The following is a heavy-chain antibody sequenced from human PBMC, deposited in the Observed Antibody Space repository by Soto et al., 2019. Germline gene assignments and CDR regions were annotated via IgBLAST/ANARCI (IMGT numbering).Heavy chain of an antibody. CDR1: GGAFRNYA. V-gene: IGHV1-69*01. CDR2: VMPTFGAG. D-gene: IGHD3-22*01. J-gene: IGHJ6*02. Sequence: QVQLVQSGAEVQKPGSSVKVSCTASGGAFRNYAVSWVRQAPGHGLEWMGAVMPTFGAGVYAQKFQGRLTIFAAESTNTAYLHVSSLTFEDRAIDYCASSREFYEAMDAGGQGTTLTVSS. CDR3: ASSREFYEAMDA.